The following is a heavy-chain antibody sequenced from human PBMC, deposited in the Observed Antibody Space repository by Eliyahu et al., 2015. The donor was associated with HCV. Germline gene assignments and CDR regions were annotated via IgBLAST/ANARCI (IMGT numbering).Heavy chain of an antibody. CDR3: ARDDAVASHAFDI. Sequence: QVQLVESGGGVVQPGRSLRLSCAASGFTFSSYGMHWVRQAPGKGLEWVAVIWYDGSNKYYADSVKGRFTISRDNSKNTLYLQMNSLRAEDTAVYYCARDDAVASHAFDIWGQGTMVTVSS. D-gene: IGHD6-19*01. CDR2: IWYDGSNK. CDR1: GFTFSSYG. V-gene: IGHV3-33*01. J-gene: IGHJ3*02.